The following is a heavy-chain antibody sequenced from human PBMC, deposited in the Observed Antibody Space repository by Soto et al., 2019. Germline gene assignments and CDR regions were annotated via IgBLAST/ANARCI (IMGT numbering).Heavy chain of an antibody. Sequence: GESLKIAGKGSGYSFAGYWITWVRQKPGKGLGWMGRIDPSDSQTYYSPSFRGHVTISATKSITTVFLQWSSLRASDTAMYYCARQIYDSDTGPNFQYYFDSWGQGTPVPVSS. J-gene: IGHJ4*02. CDR1: GYSFAGYW. D-gene: IGHD3-22*01. CDR3: ARQIYDSDTGPNFQYYFDS. CDR2: IDPSDSQT. V-gene: IGHV5-10-1*01.